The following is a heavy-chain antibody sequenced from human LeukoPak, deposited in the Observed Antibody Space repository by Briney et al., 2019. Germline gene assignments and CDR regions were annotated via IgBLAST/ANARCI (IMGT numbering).Heavy chain of an antibody. CDR2: IIPIFGTA. Sequence: SAKVSCKASGGTFSSYAISWVRQAPGQGLEWMGGIIPIFGTANYAQKFQGRVTITADESTSTAYMELSSLRSEDTAVYYCARARTTVTLYDAFDIWGQGTMVTVSS. J-gene: IGHJ3*02. D-gene: IGHD4-17*01. CDR3: ARARTTVTLYDAFDI. CDR1: GGTFSSYA. V-gene: IGHV1-69*13.